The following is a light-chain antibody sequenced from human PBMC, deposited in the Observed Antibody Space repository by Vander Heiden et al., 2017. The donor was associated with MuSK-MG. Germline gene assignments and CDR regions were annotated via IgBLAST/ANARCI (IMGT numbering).Light chain of an antibody. J-gene: IGKJ2*01. V-gene: IGKV1-39*01. CDR2: AAS. CDR1: QSISSY. Sequence: DIQMTQSPSSLSASVGDRVTITCRASQSISSYLNWYQQKPGKAPKLLIYAASSLQSGVPSRFSGSGSGTDFTLTISSRQPEDFATYYCQQSYSTYMYTFGQGTKLEIK. CDR3: QQSYSTYMYT.